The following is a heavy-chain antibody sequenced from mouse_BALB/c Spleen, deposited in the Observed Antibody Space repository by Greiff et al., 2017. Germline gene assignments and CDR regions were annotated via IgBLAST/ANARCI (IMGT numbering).Heavy chain of an antibody. CDR1: GYTFTSYW. J-gene: IGHJ1*01. CDR3: ARRDWYFDV. CDR2: INPSTGYT. V-gene: IGHV1-7*01. Sequence: LLESGAELAKPGASVKMSCKASGYTFTSYWMHWVKQRPGQGLEWIGYINPSTGYTEYNQKFKDKATLTADKSSSTAYMQLSSLTSEDSAVYYCARRDWYFDVWGAGTTVTVSS.